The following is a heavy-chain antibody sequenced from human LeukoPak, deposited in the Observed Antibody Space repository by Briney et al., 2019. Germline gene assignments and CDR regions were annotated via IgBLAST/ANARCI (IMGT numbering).Heavy chain of an antibody. CDR3: ARGRRIVVVPAAIAGYYYYGMDV. CDR1: GYTFTSYA. D-gene: IGHD2-2*01. Sequence: GASVKVSCKASGYTFTSYAMHWVRQAPGQRLEWMGWINAGNGNTKYSQKFQGRVTITRGTSASTAYMELSSLRSEDTAVYYCARGRRIVVVPAAIAGYYYYGMDVWGQGTTVTVSS. CDR2: INAGNGNT. J-gene: IGHJ6*02. V-gene: IGHV1-3*01.